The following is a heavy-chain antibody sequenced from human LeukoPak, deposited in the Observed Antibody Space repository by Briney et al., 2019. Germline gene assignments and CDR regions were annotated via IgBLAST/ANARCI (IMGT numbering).Heavy chain of an antibody. CDR3: AAISYSGTWPVGY. D-gene: IGHD6-25*01. CDR2: ISASGDTT. CDR1: GFTFSRYA. V-gene: IGHV3-23*01. J-gene: IGHJ4*02. Sequence: GGSLRLSCAASGFTFSRYAMSWVRQAPGEGLEWVSGISASGDTTYTADSVRGRFTISRDNSNNTLYLQMNILTAEDTAVYYCAAISYSGTWPVGYWGQGILVTVTA.